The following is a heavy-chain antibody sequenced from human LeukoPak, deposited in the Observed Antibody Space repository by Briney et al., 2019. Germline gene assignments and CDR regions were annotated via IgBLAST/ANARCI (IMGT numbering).Heavy chain of an antibody. CDR3: ARVHDKWEHYIDY. Sequence: GSLRLSCAASGFTFSTYSMNWVRQPPGKGLEWIGEIYHSGSINYNPSLKSRVTISVDKSKNHFSLTLSSVTAADTALYYCARVHDKWEHYIDYWGQGTLVTVSS. V-gene: IGHV4-4*02. D-gene: IGHD1-26*01. CDR2: IYHSGSI. J-gene: IGHJ4*02. CDR1: GFTFSTYS.